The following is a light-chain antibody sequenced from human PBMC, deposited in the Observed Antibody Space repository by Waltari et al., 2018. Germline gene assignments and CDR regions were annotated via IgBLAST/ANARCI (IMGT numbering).Light chain of an antibody. V-gene: IGKV3-20*01. CDR3: QKYGSLPAT. J-gene: IGKJ1*01. CDR1: QSISRY. Sequence: LTQSPGTLPLSPGERVTLTCRASQSISRYIAWYQQKPGQAPRLLIYDASTRATGIPDMFSGSGSGTDFSLTTSRLEPEDFAVYYCQKYGSLPATFGQGTKVEIK. CDR2: DAS.